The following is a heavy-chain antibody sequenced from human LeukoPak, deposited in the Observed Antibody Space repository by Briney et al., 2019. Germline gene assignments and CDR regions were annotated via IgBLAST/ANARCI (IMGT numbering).Heavy chain of an antibody. CDR1: GFTFTNAW. Sequence: KTGGSLRLSCAASGFTFTNAWMSWVRQAPGKGLEWVGRIKNKGEGETTDYAAPVKGRFTISRDDSENTLFLQMHSLEIEDTALYYCVWNSEHYFDFWGQGSLVTVSS. V-gene: IGHV3-15*01. J-gene: IGHJ4*02. CDR3: VWNSEHYFDF. D-gene: IGHD1-7*01. CDR2: IKNKGEGETT.